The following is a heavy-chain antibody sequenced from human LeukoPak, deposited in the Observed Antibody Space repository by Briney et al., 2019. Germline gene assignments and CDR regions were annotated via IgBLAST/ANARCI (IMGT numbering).Heavy chain of an antibody. Sequence: SETLSLSCSVSDGSIRTYYWSWIRQPPGKGLELIGYIYYSGSTNYNPSLKSRITISVDTSRTHFSLKLTSVTAADTAIYSCAMGVYSPIDDWGQGTLVTVSS. CDR3: AMGVYSPIDD. D-gene: IGHD5-18*01. CDR2: IYYSGST. V-gene: IGHV4-59*01. CDR1: DGSIRTYY. J-gene: IGHJ4*02.